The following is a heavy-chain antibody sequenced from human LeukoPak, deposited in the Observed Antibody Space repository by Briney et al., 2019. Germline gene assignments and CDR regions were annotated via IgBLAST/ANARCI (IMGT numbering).Heavy chain of an antibody. J-gene: IGHJ6*02. CDR1: GGSISSGGYS. Sequence: SQTLSLTCAVSGGSISSGGYSWSWIRQPPGKGLEWIGYIYYSGSTYYNPSLKSRVTISVDTSKNQFSLKLSSVTAADTAVYYCARLYSSSWYYYYGMDVWGQGTTVTVSS. CDR3: ARLYSSSWYYYYGMDV. D-gene: IGHD6-13*01. V-gene: IGHV4-31*11. CDR2: IYYSGST.